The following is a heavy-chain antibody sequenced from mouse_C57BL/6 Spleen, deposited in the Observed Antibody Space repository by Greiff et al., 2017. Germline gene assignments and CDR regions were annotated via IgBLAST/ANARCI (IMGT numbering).Heavy chain of an antibody. Sequence: VQLKESGGDLVKPGGSLKLSCAASGFTFTSHGMSWVRQTPDKRLEWVATISSGGSYTYYPDSVKGRFTISTDNAKNTLYLQMSSLKSEDTARYYCAYHGDCYSWFAYWGQGTLVTVSA. D-gene: IGHD2-13*01. V-gene: IGHV5-6*01. CDR3: AYHGDCYSWFAY. CDR2: ISSGGSYT. J-gene: IGHJ3*01. CDR1: GFTFTSHG.